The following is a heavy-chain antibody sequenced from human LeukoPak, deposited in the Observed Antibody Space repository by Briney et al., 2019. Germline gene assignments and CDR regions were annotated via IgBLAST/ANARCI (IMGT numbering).Heavy chain of an antibody. CDR2: IYYSGST. D-gene: IGHD3-22*01. CDR3: ARVGSSGYYYQDY. V-gene: IGHV4-59*01. CDR1: GGSISSYY. Sequence: SETLSLTCTVSGGSISSYYWSWIGQPPGKGLDGIGYIYYSGSTNYNPSLKSRVTISVDTSKNQFSLKLSSVTAADTAVYYCARVGSSGYYYQDYWGQGTLVTVSS. J-gene: IGHJ4*02.